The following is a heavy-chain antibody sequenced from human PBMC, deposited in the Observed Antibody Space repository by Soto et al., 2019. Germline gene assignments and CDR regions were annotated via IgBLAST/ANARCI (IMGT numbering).Heavy chain of an antibody. Sequence: EVPVLESGGGLIQPGGSLRLSCAFSGLTFSRYAASWVRQAPGKGLEWVSGIAASGHNTYYADSVEGRFTISRDNSNNTLFPQMNNLRAEDTAVYYCAKAVGEYLYFFNTWGQGILVTVSS. CDR2: IAASGHNT. CDR1: GLTFSRYA. CDR3: AKAVGEYLYFFNT. V-gene: IGHV3-23*01. J-gene: IGHJ5*02. D-gene: IGHD3-10*01.